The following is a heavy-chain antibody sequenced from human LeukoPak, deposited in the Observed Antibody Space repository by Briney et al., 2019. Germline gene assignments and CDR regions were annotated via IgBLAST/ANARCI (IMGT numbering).Heavy chain of an antibody. D-gene: IGHD2-8*01. CDR1: GFTFSSYG. Sequence: GRSLRLSCAASGFTFSSYGMHWVRQAPGKGLEWVAVISYDGSNKYYADSVKGRFTISRDNSKNTLYLQMNSLRAEDTAVYYCAREALPNGVWRVGWFDPWGQGTLVTVFS. CDR3: AREALPNGVWRVGWFDP. J-gene: IGHJ5*02. CDR2: ISYDGSNK. V-gene: IGHV3-30*03.